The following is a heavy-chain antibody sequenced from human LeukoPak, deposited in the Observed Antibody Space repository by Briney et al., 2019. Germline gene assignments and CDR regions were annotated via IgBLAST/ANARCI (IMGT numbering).Heavy chain of an antibody. J-gene: IGHJ6*03. CDR1: GFTFSSYW. Sequence: PGGSLRLSCAASGFTFSSYWMSWVRQAPGKGLEWVANIKQDGSEKYYVDSVKGRFTISRDNAKNSLYLQMNSLRAEDTAVYYCARVYAGNYYYYTDVWGKGTTVTVSS. CDR3: ARVYAGNYYYYTDV. D-gene: IGHD3-10*01. V-gene: IGHV3-7*01. CDR2: IKQDGSEK.